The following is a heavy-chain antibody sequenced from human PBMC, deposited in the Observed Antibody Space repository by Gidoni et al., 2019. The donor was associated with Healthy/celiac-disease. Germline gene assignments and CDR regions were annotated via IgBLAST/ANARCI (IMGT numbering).Heavy chain of an antibody. CDR3: ARESPGDSSGGDAFDI. J-gene: IGHJ3*02. CDR2: ISYDGSNK. CDR1: GFPFSSYA. D-gene: IGHD3-22*01. Sequence: QVQLVESGGGVVQPGRSLRLSCAASGFPFSSYAMHWVRQAPGKGLEWVAVISYDGSNKYYADSVKGRFTISRDNSKNTLYLQMNSLRAEDTAVYYCARESPGDSSGGDAFDIWGQGTMVTVSS. V-gene: IGHV3-30*04.